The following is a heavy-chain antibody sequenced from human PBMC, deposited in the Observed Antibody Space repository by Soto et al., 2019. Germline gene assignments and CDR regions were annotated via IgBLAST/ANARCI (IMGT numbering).Heavy chain of an antibody. CDR2: SYYSGGT. Sequence: QVQLQESGPGLVKPSETLSLTCTVSGGSISSYYWSWIRQPPGKGLEWIGYSYYSGGTNYNPSLKSRVTRSVDTSKNQFSLKLSSVTAADTAVYYCARVLFGRGNWFDPWGQGTLVTVSS. V-gene: IGHV4-59*01. CDR1: GGSISSYY. D-gene: IGHD3-3*01. CDR3: ARVLFGRGNWFDP. J-gene: IGHJ5*02.